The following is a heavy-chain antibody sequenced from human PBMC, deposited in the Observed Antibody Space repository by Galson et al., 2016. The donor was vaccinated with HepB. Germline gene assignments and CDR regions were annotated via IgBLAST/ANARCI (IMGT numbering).Heavy chain of an antibody. CDR1: GFTFRSHA. CDR3: ARGAGRSIDH. Sequence: SLRLSCAASGFTFRSHAMHWVRQAPGKGLEWVAVISHDGSNKYYADSVKGRFAISRDNAENSVYLQMNSLRAEDTAVYYCARGAGRSIDHWGQGTLVTVSS. V-gene: IGHV3-30*09. CDR2: ISHDGSNK. J-gene: IGHJ4*02.